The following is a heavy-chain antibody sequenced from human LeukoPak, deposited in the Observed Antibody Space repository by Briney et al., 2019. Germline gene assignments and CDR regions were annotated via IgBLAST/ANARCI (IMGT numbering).Heavy chain of an antibody. Sequence: GESLKISCKGSGYSFTSYWIGWVRQMPGKGLEWMGIIYPGDSDTRYSPSFQGQVTISADKSISTAYLQWSSLKASDTAMYYCARHPIEGAIQSWFDPWGQGTLVTVSS. CDR2: IYPGDSDT. CDR3: ARHPIEGAIQSWFDP. CDR1: GYSFTSYW. D-gene: IGHD1-26*01. J-gene: IGHJ5*02. V-gene: IGHV5-51*01.